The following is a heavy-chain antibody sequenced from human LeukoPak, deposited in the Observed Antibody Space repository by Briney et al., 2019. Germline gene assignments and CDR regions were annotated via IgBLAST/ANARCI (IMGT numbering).Heavy chain of an antibody. CDR1: GGSFSGYY. V-gene: IGHV4-59*08. Sequence: SETLSLTCAVYGGSFSGYYWSWIRQPPGKGLEWIGYIYYSGSTNYNPSLKSRVTISVDTSKNQFSLKLSSVTAADTAVYYCARLNLAMNGPHFDYWGQGTLVTVSS. J-gene: IGHJ4*02. CDR2: IYYSGST. CDR3: ARLNLAMNGPHFDY. D-gene: IGHD2-2*01.